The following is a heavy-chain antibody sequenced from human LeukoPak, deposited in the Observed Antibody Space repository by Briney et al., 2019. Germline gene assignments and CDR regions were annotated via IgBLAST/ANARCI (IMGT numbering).Heavy chain of an antibody. J-gene: IGHJ4*02. CDR1: GGSISSYY. V-gene: IGHV4-59*01. Sequence: SETLSLTCTVSGGSISSYYWSWIRQPPGKGLEWIGYIYYSGSTNYNPSLKSRVTISVDTSKNQFSLKLSSVTAADTAVYYCARARGSYYPIDYWGQETLVTVSS. D-gene: IGHD1-26*01. CDR3: ARARGSYYPIDY. CDR2: IYYSGST.